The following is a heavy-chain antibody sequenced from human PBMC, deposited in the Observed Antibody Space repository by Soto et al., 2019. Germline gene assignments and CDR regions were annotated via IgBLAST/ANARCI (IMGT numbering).Heavy chain of an antibody. CDR3: ARTFAEHCSGGSCYRAAFDI. V-gene: IGHV4-4*02. D-gene: IGHD2-15*01. CDR1: SGSISSSNW. J-gene: IGHJ3*02. CDR2: IYHSGST. Sequence: SETLSLTCAVSSGSISSSNWLSWVRQTPGKGLEWIGEIYHSGSTNYNPSLKSRVTISVDKSKNQFSRKLSSVTAADTAVYYCARTFAEHCSGGSCYRAAFDIWGQGTMVTVSS.